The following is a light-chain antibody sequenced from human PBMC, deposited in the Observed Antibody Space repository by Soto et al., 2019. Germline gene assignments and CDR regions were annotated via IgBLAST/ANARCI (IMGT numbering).Light chain of an antibody. CDR1: QSVASN. J-gene: IGKJ2*01. Sequence: EIVLTQSPATLSVSPGERATLSCRTSQSVASNFAWYQQKPGQAPRLLVYGAFIRAPGFPGRFRGSGSGSEFTLTISSLQSEDGATYYCQQYDKWPYTFGQGTNLEIK. CDR2: GAF. V-gene: IGKV3-15*01. CDR3: QQYDKWPYT.